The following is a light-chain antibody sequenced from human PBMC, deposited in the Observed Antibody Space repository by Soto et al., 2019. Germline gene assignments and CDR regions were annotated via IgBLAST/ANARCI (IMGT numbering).Light chain of an antibody. Sequence: QSVLTQPPSVSGSPGQSVTISCTGTGSDFGRYNRVSWYQHTPGTAPKLLIYEVTNRPSGVPDRFSGSRSGNTASLTISGLQAEDDADYHCSSFTTSDTWVLGGGTKLTVL. J-gene: IGLJ3*02. CDR3: SSFTTSDTWV. CDR2: EVT. V-gene: IGLV2-18*02. CDR1: GSDFGRYNR.